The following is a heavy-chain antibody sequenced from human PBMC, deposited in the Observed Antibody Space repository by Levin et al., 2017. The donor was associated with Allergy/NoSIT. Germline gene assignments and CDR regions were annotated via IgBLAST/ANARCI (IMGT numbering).Heavy chain of an antibody. CDR2: ISSNGGST. CDR3: ARLGALHGYDY. Sequence: PGGSLRLSCAASGFTFSSYAMHWARQAPGKGLEYVSAISSNGGSTYYANSVKGRFTISRDNSKNTLYLQMGSLRAEDMAVYYCARLGALHGYDYWGQGTLVTVSS. V-gene: IGHV3-64*01. J-gene: IGHJ4*02. CDR1: GFTFSSYA. D-gene: IGHD5-18*01.